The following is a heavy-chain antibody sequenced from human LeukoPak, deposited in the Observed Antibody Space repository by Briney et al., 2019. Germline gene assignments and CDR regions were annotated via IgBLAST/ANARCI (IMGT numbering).Heavy chain of an antibody. CDR2: IIPIFGIA. V-gene: IGHV1-69*10. CDR1: GGTFSSYA. CDR3: VRQGPTYYDSSGYYYAEDYYMDV. D-gene: IGHD3-22*01. Sequence: GASVKVSCKASGGTFSSYAISWVRQAPGQGLEWMGGIIPIFGIANYAQKFQDRVTITADKSTSTAYMELSSLRSEDTAVYYCVRQGPTYYDSSGYYYAEDYYMDVWGKGTTVTVSS. J-gene: IGHJ6*03.